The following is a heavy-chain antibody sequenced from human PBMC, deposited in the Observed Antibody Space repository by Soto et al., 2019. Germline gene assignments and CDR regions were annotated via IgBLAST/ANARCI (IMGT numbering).Heavy chain of an antibody. CDR2: ISYDGSNK. J-gene: IGHJ4*02. CDR3: ARAASGYSSGWFDY. V-gene: IGHV3-30-3*01. D-gene: IGHD6-19*01. CDR1: GSTFSSYA. Sequence: QVQLVESGGGVVQPGRSLRLSCAASGSTFSSYAMHWVRQAPGKGLEWVAVISYDGSNKYYADSVKGRFTISRDNSKNTLYLQMNSLRAEDTAVYYCARAASGYSSGWFDYWGQGTLVTVSS.